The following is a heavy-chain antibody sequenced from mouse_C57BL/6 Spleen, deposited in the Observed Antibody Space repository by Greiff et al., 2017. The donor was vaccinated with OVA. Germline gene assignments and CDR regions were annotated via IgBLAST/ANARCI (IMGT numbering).Heavy chain of an antibody. Sequence: QVQLQQSGAELVRPGASVPLSCKASGYKFTDYEMHWVKQTPVHGLEWIGAIDPETGGTAYNQKFKGKAILTADKSSSTAYMELRSLTSEDSAVYYCTSGGNYGSSDYAMDYWGQGTSVTVSS. CDR2: IDPETGGT. J-gene: IGHJ4*01. CDR1: GYKFTDYE. V-gene: IGHV1-15*01. CDR3: TSGGNYGSSDYAMDY. D-gene: IGHD1-1*01.